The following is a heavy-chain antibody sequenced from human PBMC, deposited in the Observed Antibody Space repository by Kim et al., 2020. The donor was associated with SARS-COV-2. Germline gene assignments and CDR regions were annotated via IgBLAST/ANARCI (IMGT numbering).Heavy chain of an antibody. D-gene: IGHD4-17*01. CDR2: IRSKAYGGTT. Sequence: GGSLRLSCTASGFTFGDYAMSWVRQAPGKGLEWVGFIRSKAYGGTTEYAASVKGRFTISRDDSKRIAYLQINSLKTEDTAVYYCTRAAYGFSNSYYYGMDVGGQETTFTVSS. J-gene: IGHJ6*02. CDR1: GFTFGDYA. CDR3: TRAAYGFSNSYYYGMDV. V-gene: IGHV3-49*04.